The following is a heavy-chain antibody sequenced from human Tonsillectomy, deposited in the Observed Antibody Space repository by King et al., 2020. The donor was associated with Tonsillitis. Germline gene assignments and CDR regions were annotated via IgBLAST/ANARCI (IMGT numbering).Heavy chain of an antibody. J-gene: IGHJ4*02. CDR3: APRAPAGYSSDY. Sequence: VQLQQWGAGLLKPSETLSLTCAVYGGSFSGYYCSWIRQPPGKGLAWIVEINHSGSTNYTPSLKMRVTISVDTAKNQFSLTLSSVTAADTAVYYCAPRAPAGYSSDYWGQGTLVTVSS. V-gene: IGHV4-34*01. CDR1: GGSFSGYY. CDR2: INHSGST. D-gene: IGHD6-13*01.